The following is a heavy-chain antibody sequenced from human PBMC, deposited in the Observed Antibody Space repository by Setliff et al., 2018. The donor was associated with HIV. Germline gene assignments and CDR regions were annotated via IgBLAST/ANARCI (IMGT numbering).Heavy chain of an antibody. CDR1: GYSISSDYF. Sequence: SETLSLTCAVSGYSISSDYFWGWIRQSPGKGLEWIGSFYQSGNIYYNPSLKSRLTISVDTSKNHFSLKLSSVTAADTAVYYCARAFCSSASCYGGGDAFDIWGQGTMVT. V-gene: IGHV4-38-2*01. CDR2: FYQSGNI. J-gene: IGHJ3*02. D-gene: IGHD2-2*01. CDR3: ARAFCSSASCYGGGDAFDI.